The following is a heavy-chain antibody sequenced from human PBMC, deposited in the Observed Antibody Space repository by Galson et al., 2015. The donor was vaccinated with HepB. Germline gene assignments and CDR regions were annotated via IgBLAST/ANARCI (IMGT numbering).Heavy chain of an antibody. D-gene: IGHD2-8*01. CDR3: ARDASEWSRDY. Sequence: SLRLSCAASGFTFSTSGMTWVRQAPGKGLEWVAVIGYSGTYIHYADSVKGRFTISRDNAKNSVYLQMNSLRVDDTAVYYCARDASEWSRDYWGQGTLVAVSS. CDR2: IGYSGTYI. V-gene: IGHV3-21*01. J-gene: IGHJ4*02. CDR1: GFTFSTSG.